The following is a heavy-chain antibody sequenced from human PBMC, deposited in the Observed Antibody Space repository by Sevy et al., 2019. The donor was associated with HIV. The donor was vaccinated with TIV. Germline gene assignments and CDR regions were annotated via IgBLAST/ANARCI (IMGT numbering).Heavy chain of an antibody. CDR1: GFTFSTYA. V-gene: IGHV3-23*01. CDR3: AKDRVSGTYYTGDFDY. J-gene: IGHJ4*02. D-gene: IGHD3-10*01. Sequence: GGSLRLSCTAFGFTFSTYAMYWVRQAPGKGLEWVSVITYSGVNTYYADSVKGRFTISRDNSKNKLYLQMNSLRAEDTAVYYCAKDRVSGTYYTGDFDYWGQGTLVTVSS. CDR2: ITYSGVNT.